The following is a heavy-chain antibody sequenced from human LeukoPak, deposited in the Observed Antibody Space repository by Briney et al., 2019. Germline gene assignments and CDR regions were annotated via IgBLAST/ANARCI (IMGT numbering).Heavy chain of an antibody. J-gene: IGHJ4*02. CDR1: GFTFGDYA. Sequence: GGSLRLSCTASGFTFGDYALSWVRQGPGKGLEWVGFIRSKAYGGTATYAASVKGGFTISRDDSKSIAYLQMNSLKTEDTAVYYCSRFSGSYSWALDYWGQGTPVTVSS. V-gene: IGHV3-49*04. CDR3: SRFSGSYSWALDY. CDR2: IRSKAYGGTA. D-gene: IGHD1-26*01.